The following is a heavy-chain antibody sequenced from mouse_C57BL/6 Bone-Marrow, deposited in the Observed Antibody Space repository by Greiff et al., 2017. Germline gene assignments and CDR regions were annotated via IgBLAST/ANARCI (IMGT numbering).Heavy chain of an antibody. D-gene: IGHD2-1*01. CDR3: ARRLLFDY. CDR2: INPSSGYT. J-gene: IGHJ2*01. V-gene: IGHV1-7*01. Sequence: VQGVESGAELAKPGASVKLSCKASGYTFPSYWMHWVKQRPGQGLEWIGYINPSSGYTKYNQKFKDKATLTADKSSSTAYMQLSSLTYEDSAVYYCARRLLFDYWGQGTTLTVSS. CDR1: GYTFPSYW.